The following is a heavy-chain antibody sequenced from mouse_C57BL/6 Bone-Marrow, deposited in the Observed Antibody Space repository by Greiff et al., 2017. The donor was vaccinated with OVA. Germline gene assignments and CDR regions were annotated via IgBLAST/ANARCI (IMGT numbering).Heavy chain of an antibody. D-gene: IGHD2-4*01. CDR1: GYAFSSSW. CDR3: AYDYFAWFAY. J-gene: IGHJ3*01. Sequence: QVQLQQSGPELVKPGASVKISCKASGYAFSSSWMNWVKQRPGKGLEWIGRIYPGDGDTNYNGKFKGKATLTADKSSSTAYMQLSSLTSEDSAVYFCAYDYFAWFAYWGQGTLVTVSA. V-gene: IGHV1-82*01. CDR2: IYPGDGDT.